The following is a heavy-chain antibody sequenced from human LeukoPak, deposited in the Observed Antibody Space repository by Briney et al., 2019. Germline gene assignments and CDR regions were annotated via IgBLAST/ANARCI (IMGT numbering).Heavy chain of an antibody. D-gene: IGHD3-10*01. V-gene: IGHV1-18*01. Sequence: GASVKVSCKTSGYTFTRYGISWVRQAPGQGLEWMGWTSAYNGHTTYAQKVQGRVTMTTDTSTNTGYMELRSLTSDDTAVYYCARAQEGLSFVRGEMDYWAQGTLVTVSS. J-gene: IGHJ4*02. CDR3: ARAQEGLSFVRGEMDY. CDR2: TSAYNGHT. CDR1: GYTFTRYG.